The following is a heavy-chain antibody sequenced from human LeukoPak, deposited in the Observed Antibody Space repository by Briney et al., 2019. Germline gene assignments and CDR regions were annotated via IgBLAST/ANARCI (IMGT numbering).Heavy chain of an antibody. Sequence: SETLSLTCTVSGGSISSYYWSWIRQPPGKGLEWIGYIYYSGSTNYNPSLKSRVTISVDTSKNQFSLKLSSVTAADTAVYYCAGRYCSSTSCYYFDYWGQEPWSPSPQ. D-gene: IGHD2-2*01. V-gene: IGHV4-59*12. CDR2: IYYSGST. CDR1: GGSISSYY. CDR3: AGRYCSSTSCYYFDY. J-gene: IGHJ4*01.